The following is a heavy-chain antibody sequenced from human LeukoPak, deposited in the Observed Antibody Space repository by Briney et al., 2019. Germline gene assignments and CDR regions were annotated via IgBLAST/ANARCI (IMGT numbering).Heavy chain of an antibody. D-gene: IGHD6-13*01. V-gene: IGHV1-69*05. Sequence: AASVKVSCKASGGTFSSYAISWVRQAPGQGLEWMGRIIPIFGTANYAQKFQGRVTITTDESTSTAYMELSSLRSEDTAVYYCARERSAAPETNYYYYMDVWGKGTTVTVSS. CDR3: ARERSAAPETNYYYYMDV. CDR1: GGTFSSYA. CDR2: IIPIFGTA. J-gene: IGHJ6*03.